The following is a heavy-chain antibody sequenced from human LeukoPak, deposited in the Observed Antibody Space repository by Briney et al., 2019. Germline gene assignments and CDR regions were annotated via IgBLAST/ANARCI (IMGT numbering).Heavy chain of an antibody. D-gene: IGHD6-19*01. V-gene: IGHV1-18*01. J-gene: IGHJ6*03. Sequence: ASVKVSCKASGYTFTSYGISWVRQAPGQGLEWMGWISAYNGNTNYAQKLQGRVTMTTDTSTSTAYMELRSLRSDDTAVYYCARGWEQWLVKGYYYMDVWGKGTTVTISS. CDR1: GYTFTSYG. CDR3: ARGWEQWLVKGYYYMDV. CDR2: ISAYNGNT.